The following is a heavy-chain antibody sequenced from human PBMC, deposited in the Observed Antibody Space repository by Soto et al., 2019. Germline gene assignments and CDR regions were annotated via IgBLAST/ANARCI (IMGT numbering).Heavy chain of an antibody. CDR3: ARAVSSWATYYFDY. D-gene: IGHD6-13*01. Sequence: EVQLVESGGGLVQPGGSLRLSCAASGFTVSSNFMSWVRQAPGKGLEWVSVIHSGGSTYYADSVKGRFTISRPNSENSVYLQMNSLKAEDTALYFCARAVSSWATYYFDYWGQGTRVTVSS. V-gene: IGHV3-53*04. CDR1: GFTVSSNF. J-gene: IGHJ4*02. CDR2: IHSGGST.